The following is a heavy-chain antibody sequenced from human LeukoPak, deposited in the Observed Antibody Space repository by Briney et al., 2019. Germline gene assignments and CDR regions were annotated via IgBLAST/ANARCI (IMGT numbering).Heavy chain of an antibody. CDR1: GYSFTSYW. J-gene: IGHJ4*02. CDR2: IDPSDSYT. D-gene: IGHD3-10*01. V-gene: IGHV5-10-1*01. Sequence: GESLKISCKGSGYSFTSYWIGWVRQMSGKGLEWMGRIDPSDSYTNYSPSFQGHVTISADKSISTAYLQWNSLKASDTAMYYCARAAKRDGSGSYYNVSTDYWGQGTLVTVSS. CDR3: ARAAKRDGSGSYYNVSTDY.